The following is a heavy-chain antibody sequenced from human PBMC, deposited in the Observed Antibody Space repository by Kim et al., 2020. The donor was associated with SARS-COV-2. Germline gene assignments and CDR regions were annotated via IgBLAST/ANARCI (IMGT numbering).Heavy chain of an antibody. CDR1: GFTFSSYA. CDR3: ARGGVEGY. V-gene: IGHV3-30-3*01. Sequence: GGSLRLSCAASGFTFSSYAMHWVRQAPGKGLEWVAVISYDGSNKYYTDSVKGRFTISRDNSKNTLYLQMNSLRAEDTAVYYCARGGVEGYWGQGTLVTVSS. J-gene: IGHJ4*02. CDR2: ISYDGSNK. D-gene: IGHD3-10*01.